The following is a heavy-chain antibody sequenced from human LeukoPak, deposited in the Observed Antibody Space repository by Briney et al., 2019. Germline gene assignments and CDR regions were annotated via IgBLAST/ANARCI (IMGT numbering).Heavy chain of an antibody. CDR2: ISAYNGNT. D-gene: IGHD6-13*01. J-gene: IGHJ4*02. Sequence: ASVKVSCKASGYTFTSYGISWVRQAPGQGLAWMGWISAYNGNTNNAQKLQGRVTMTTDTSTSTAYMELRSLRSDDTAVYYCARDEGIAAAGTTGGVDYWGQGTLVTVSS. V-gene: IGHV1-18*01. CDR3: ARDEGIAAAGTTGGVDY. CDR1: GYTFTSYG.